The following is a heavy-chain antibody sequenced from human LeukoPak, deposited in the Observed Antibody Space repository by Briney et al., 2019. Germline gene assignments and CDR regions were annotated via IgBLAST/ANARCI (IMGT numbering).Heavy chain of an antibody. Sequence: SETLSLTCAVSGGSISSGGYSWSWIRQPPGKGLEWIGYIYHSGSTYYNPSLKSRVTISVDRSKNQFTLKLSSVTAADTAVYYCARELRYDNSDSGAFWGQGTVVTVSS. J-gene: IGHJ3*01. CDR1: GGSISSGGYS. CDR3: ARELRYDNSDSGAF. D-gene: IGHD3-22*01. V-gene: IGHV4-30-2*01. CDR2: IYHSGST.